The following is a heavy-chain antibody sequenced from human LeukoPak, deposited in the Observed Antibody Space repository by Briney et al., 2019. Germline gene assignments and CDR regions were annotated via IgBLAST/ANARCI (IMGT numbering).Heavy chain of an antibody. CDR2: IQYDAKNE. Sequence: PGGSLRLSCAASGFPFSKYGMHWVRQAPGKGLEWVVYIQYDAKNEKYADSVKGRFTISRDNSRNTLYLQMSKMTVEDTAVYYCAKKKSGNGDRFDYWGQGTLVIVSS. V-gene: IGHV3-30*02. CDR3: AKKKSGNGDRFDY. J-gene: IGHJ4*02. D-gene: IGHD2-8*01. CDR1: GFPFSKYG.